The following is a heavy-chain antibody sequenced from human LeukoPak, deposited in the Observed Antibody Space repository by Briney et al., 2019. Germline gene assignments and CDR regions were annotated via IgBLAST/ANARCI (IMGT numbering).Heavy chain of an antibody. V-gene: IGHV3-7*03. CDR3: AKVRGERWLQAVLDY. CDR1: GFTFSSYW. CDR2: IKQDGSEK. J-gene: IGHJ4*02. Sequence: GGSLRLSCAASGFTFSSYWMSWVRQAPGKGLEWVANIKQDGSEKYYVDSVKGRFTISRDNSKNTLYLQMNSLRAEDTAVYYCAKVRGERWLQAVLDYWGQGTLVTVSS. D-gene: IGHD5-24*01.